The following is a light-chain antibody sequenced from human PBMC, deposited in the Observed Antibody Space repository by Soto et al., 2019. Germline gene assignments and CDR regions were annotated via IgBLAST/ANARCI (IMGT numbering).Light chain of an antibody. CDR2: DND. J-gene: IGLJ1*01. V-gene: IGLV1-47*02. CDR3: AAWDDRLSGRYV. CDR1: SSNIGSNF. Sequence: QSVLTQPPSASGPPGQRVTISCSGGSSNIGSNFVYWYQQLPGTAPKLLIYDNDQRPSGVPDRISGSKSGTSASLAISGLRSEDEADYYCAAWDDRLSGRYVFGTGTKLTVL.